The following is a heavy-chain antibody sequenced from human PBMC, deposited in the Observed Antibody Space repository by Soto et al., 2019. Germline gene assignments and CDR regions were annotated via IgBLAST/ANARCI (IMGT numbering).Heavy chain of an antibody. CDR2: ISGSGGST. CDR1: GFTFSSYA. V-gene: IGHV3-23*01. D-gene: IGHD3-3*01. J-gene: IGHJ4*02. Sequence: GGSLRLSCAASGFTFSSYAMSWVRQAPGKGLEWVSAISGSGGSTYYADSVKGRFTISRDNSKNTLYRQMNSLRAEDTAVYYCAKDRTATMDFWSDFDYWGQGTLVTVSS. CDR3: AKDRTATMDFWSDFDY.